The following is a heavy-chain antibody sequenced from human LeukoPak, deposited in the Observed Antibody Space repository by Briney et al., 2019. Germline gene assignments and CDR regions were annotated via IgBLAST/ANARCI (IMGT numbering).Heavy chain of an antibody. V-gene: IGHV3-30*02. CDR2: IRYDGSNK. CDR3: AKDRRITMVRGVRNYGMDV. Sequence: SGGSLRLSCAASGFTFSSYGMHWVREAPGKGLERVAFIRYDGSNKYYADSVKGRFTISRDNSKNTLYLQMNSLRAEDTAVYYCAKDRRITMVRGVRNYGMDVWGQGTTVTVSS. CDR1: GFTFSSYG. D-gene: IGHD3-10*01. J-gene: IGHJ6*02.